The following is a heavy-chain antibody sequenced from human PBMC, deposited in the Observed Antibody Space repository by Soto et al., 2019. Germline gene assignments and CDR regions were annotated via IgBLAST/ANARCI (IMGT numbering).Heavy chain of an antibody. Sequence: SETLSLTCTVSGGPINNYYWSWIRQPPGKGLEWIGYIYYSGTTNYNPSLKSRVTMSVDTSKNQFSLKLTSVAGADTAVYYCARGSSGYDGLDFWGQGTLVTVSS. CDR1: GGPINNYY. J-gene: IGHJ4*02. CDR3: ARGSSGYDGLDF. D-gene: IGHD5-12*01. CDR2: IYYSGTT. V-gene: IGHV4-59*01.